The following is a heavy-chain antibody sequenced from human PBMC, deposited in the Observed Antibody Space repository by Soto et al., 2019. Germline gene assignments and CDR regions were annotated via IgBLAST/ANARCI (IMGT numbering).Heavy chain of an antibody. CDR2: IFYSGST. V-gene: IGHV4-4*02. J-gene: IGHJ4*02. CDR3: VHHGGVPYYHDF. D-gene: IGHD2-8*01. CDR1: GGSLSSSSW. Sequence: SETLSLTCAVSGGSLSSSSWWSWVRQPPGKTLEWLGEIFYSGSTKYNPSLNSRVTISADQSKNDFSLRLSSVTAADTAVYYCVHHGGVPYYHDFWGQGMLVTVSS.